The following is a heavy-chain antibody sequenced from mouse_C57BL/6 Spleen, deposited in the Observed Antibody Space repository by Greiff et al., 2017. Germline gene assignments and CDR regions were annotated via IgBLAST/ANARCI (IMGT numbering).Heavy chain of an antibody. V-gene: IGHV1-76*01. CDR1: GYTFTDYY. CDR3: ARLGSGYDYAMDY. J-gene: IGHJ4*01. Sequence: QVQLQQSGAELVRPGASVKLSCKASGYTFTDYYINWVKQRPGQGLEWIARIYPGSGNTYYNEKFKGKATLTAEKSSSTAYMQLSSLTSEDSAVYFCARLGSGYDYAMDYWGQGTSVTVSS. D-gene: IGHD3-2*02. CDR2: IYPGSGNT.